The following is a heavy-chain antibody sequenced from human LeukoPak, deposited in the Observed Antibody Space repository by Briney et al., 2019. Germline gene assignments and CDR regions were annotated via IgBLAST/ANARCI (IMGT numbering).Heavy chain of an antibody. Sequence: PSETLSLTCAVYGGSFSGYYWSWIRQPPGKGLEWIGSIYYSGSTYYNPSLKSRVTMFIDTSKNKFSLDLSSVTAADTAVYYCATGDVVVPTAAQRPLDYWGQGTLVTVSS. CDR1: GGSFSGYY. J-gene: IGHJ4*02. CDR2: IYYSGST. CDR3: ATGDVVVPTAAQRPLDY. D-gene: IGHD2-2*01. V-gene: IGHV4-34*01.